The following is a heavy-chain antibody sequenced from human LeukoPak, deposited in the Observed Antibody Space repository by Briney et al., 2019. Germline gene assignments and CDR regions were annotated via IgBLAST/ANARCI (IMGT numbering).Heavy chain of an antibody. Sequence: GGSLRLSCAASGFTFISYWMHWVRQAPGKGLVWVSHINSDGSSTSYADSVKGQFTISRDNAKNTLYLQMNSLRAEDTAVYYCARVMEPGIAAAGFDYWGQGTLVTVSS. CDR1: GFTFISYW. CDR3: ARVMEPGIAAAGFDY. J-gene: IGHJ4*02. V-gene: IGHV3-74*01. CDR2: INSDGSST. D-gene: IGHD6-25*01.